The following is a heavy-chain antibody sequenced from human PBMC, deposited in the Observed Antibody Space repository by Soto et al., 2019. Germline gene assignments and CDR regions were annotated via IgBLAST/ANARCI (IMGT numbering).Heavy chain of an antibody. V-gene: IGHV3-33*01. CDR2: IWYDGSNK. J-gene: IGHJ5*02. CDR1: GFTFSSYG. Sequence: ESGGGVVQPGRSLRLSCAASGFTFSSYGMHWVRQAPGKGLEWVAVIWYDGSNKYYADSVKGRFTISRDNSKNTLYLQMNSLRAEDTAVYYCARGGYSSSWYSSGWFDPWGQGTLVTVSS. D-gene: IGHD6-13*01. CDR3: ARGGYSSSWYSSGWFDP.